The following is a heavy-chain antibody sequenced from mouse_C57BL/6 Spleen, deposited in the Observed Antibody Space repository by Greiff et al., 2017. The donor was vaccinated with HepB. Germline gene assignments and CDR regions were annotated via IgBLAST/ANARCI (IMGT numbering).Heavy chain of an antibody. CDR3: ARSGYYAMDY. J-gene: IGHJ4*01. CDR1: GYAFSSSW. V-gene: IGHV1-82*01. D-gene: IGHD3-2*02. Sequence: QVQLQQSGPELVKPGASVKISCKASGYAFSSSWMNWVKQRPGKGLEWIGRIYPGDGDTNYNGKFKGKATLTADKSSSTAYMQLSSLTSEDSAVYFCARSGYYAMDYWGQGTSATVSS. CDR2: IYPGDGDT.